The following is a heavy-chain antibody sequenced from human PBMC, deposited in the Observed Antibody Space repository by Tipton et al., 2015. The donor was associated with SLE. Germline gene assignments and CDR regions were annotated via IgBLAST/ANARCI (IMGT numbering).Heavy chain of an antibody. CDR2: INHSGST. Sequence: TLSLTCAVYGGSFSGNYWSWIRQPPGKGLQWIGEINHSGSTNYNPSLKSRVTISVDTSKNQFSLKLSSVTAADTAVYYCARDRGHLGYCSGGSCYYVPFDIWGQGTMVTVSS. CDR3: ARDRGHLGYCSGGSCYYVPFDI. J-gene: IGHJ3*02. D-gene: IGHD2-15*01. V-gene: IGHV4-34*01. CDR1: GGSFSGNY.